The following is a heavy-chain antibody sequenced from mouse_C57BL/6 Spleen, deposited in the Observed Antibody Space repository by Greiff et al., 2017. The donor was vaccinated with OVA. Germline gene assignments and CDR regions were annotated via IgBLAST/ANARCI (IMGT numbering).Heavy chain of an antibody. J-gene: IGHJ1*03. D-gene: IGHD1-1*01. CDR1: GYTFPSSW. CDR2: IYPGSGST. CDR3: ARFRTTVAWYFDV. Sequence: QVQLQQPGAELVKPGASVRMSCKASGYTFPSSWITWVKRRPGQGLEWIGDIYPGSGSTNYNEKFKSKATLTVDTSSSTAYMQLSSLTSEDSAVYYCARFRTTVAWYFDVWGTGTTVTVSS. V-gene: IGHV1-55*01.